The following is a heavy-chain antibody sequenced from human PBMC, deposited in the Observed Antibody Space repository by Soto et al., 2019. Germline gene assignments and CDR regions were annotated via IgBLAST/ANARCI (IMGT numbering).Heavy chain of an antibody. CDR1: GESISSSSYY. J-gene: IGHJ4*02. CDR3: ARQRTTVVTQAYFEH. CDR2: IYYSGRT. D-gene: IGHD2-21*02. Sequence: SETLSLTCIVSGESISSSSYYWGWIRQPPGKGLEWIGSIYYSGRTYYNPSFKSRVTISIDTSKNQFSLKLSSVTATDTAVYYCARQRTTVVTQAYFEHWGQGALVTAPQ. V-gene: IGHV4-39*01.